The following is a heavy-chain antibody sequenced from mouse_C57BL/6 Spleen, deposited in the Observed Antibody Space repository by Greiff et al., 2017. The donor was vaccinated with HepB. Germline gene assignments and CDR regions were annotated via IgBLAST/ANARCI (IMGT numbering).Heavy chain of an antibody. D-gene: IGHD2-4*01. CDR2: IYPGSGST. Sequence: QVQLQQPGAELVKPGASVKMSCKASGYTFTSYWITWVKQRPGQGLEWIGDIYPGSGSTNYNEKFKSKATLTVDTSSSTAYMQLSSLTSEDSAVYYCARWRLRHGGVFDYWGQGTTLTVSS. CDR3: ARWRLRHGGVFDY. J-gene: IGHJ2*01. CDR1: GYTFTSYW. V-gene: IGHV1-55*01.